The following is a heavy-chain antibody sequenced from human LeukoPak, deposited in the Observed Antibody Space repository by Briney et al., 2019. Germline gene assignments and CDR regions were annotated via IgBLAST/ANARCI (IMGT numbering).Heavy chain of an antibody. J-gene: IGHJ3*02. CDR1: GGSISSSSYY. Sequence: PSETLSLTCTVSGGSISSSSYYWGWIRQPPGKGLEWIGSIYYSGSTYYNPSLKSRVTISVDKSKNQFSLKLSSVTAADTAVYYCARVRGIAAAGRVDIWGQGTMVTVSS. V-gene: IGHV4-39*07. D-gene: IGHD6-13*01. CDR3: ARVRGIAAAGRVDI. CDR2: IYYSGST.